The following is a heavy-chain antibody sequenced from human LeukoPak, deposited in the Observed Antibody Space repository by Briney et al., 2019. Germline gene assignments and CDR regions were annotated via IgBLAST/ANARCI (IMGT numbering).Heavy chain of an antibody. D-gene: IGHD3-10*01. V-gene: IGHV4-4*07. CDR2: IYTSGST. J-gene: IGHJ5*02. CDR3: ARDFSGSGSYYNLVWFDP. Sequence: SETLSLTCTVSGGSISSYYWSWIRQPAGKGLEWIGRIYTSGSTNYNPSLKSRVTMSVDTSKNQFSLKLSSVTAADTAVYYCARDFSGSGSYYNLVWFDPWGQGTLVTVSS. CDR1: GGSISSYY.